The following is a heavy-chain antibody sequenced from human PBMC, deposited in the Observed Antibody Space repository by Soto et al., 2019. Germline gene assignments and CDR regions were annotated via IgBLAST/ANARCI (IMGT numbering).Heavy chain of an antibody. J-gene: IGHJ3*02. CDR2: INPNSGGT. V-gene: IGHV1-2*02. CDR3: AREPPAAVALGIPDAFYI. D-gene: IGHD6-19*01. CDR1: GYTFTGYY. Sequence: ASVKVSCKASGYTFTGYYMHWVRQAPGQGLEWMGWINPNSGGTNYAQKFQGRVTMTRDTSISTAYMELSRLRSDDTAVYYCAREPPAAVALGIPDAFYIWGQGTMVTVS.